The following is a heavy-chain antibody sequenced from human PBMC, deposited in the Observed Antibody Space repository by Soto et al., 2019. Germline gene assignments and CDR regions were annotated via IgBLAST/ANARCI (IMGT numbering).Heavy chain of an antibody. CDR3: ATEPQFGWFDP. V-gene: IGHV1-18*01. J-gene: IGHJ5*02. CDR2: ISAYNGNT. D-gene: IGHD3-16*01. Sequence: ASVKVSCKASGYAFTSYGISWVRQAPGQGLEWMGWISAYNGNTNYAQKLQGRVTMTTDTSTSTAYMELRSLRSEDTAVYYCATEPQFGWFDPWGRGTLVTVSS. CDR1: GYAFTSYG.